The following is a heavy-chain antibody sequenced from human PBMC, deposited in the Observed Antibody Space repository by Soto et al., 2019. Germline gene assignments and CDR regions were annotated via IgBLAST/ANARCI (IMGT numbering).Heavy chain of an antibody. Sequence: EVQLVESGGGLVQPGGSLRLSCAASGFTFSSYWMHWVRQAPGKGLVWVSRINSDGSSTSYADSVKGRFTISRDNAKNTLYLQMNSLRAEDTAVYYCARDRATVTNYYYYGMDVWGQGTTVTVS. D-gene: IGHD4-17*01. CDR1: GFTFSSYW. CDR3: ARDRATVTNYYYYGMDV. V-gene: IGHV3-74*01. CDR2: INSDGSST. J-gene: IGHJ6*02.